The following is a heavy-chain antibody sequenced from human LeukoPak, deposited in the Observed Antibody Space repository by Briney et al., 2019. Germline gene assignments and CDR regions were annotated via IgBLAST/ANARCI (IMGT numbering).Heavy chain of an antibody. V-gene: IGHV1-2*02. CDR3: ARDFCSGGRCSYYFDY. J-gene: IGHJ4*02. CDR2: INPNSGGT. CDR1: GYTFTGYY. Sequence: ASVKVSCKASGYTFTGYYMHWVRQALGQGLEWMGWINPNSGGTNYAQKFQGRVTMTRGTSISTAYMELSRLRSDDTAVYYCARDFCSGGRCSYYFDYWGQGTLVTVSS. D-gene: IGHD2-15*01.